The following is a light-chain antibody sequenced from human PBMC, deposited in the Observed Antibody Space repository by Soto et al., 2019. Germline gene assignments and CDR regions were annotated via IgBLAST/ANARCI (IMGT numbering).Light chain of an antibody. V-gene: IGKV1-5*03. CDR1: QSISSW. Sequence: DIQVTQSPSTLSASVGDRVTITCRASQSISSWLAWYQQKPGKAPNLLIYKASSLESGVPSRFSGSGSATEFTLTVSSLQPYDFATYYCQQYDSYPLTFGGGTKV. CDR3: QQYDSYPLT. CDR2: KAS. J-gene: IGKJ4*01.